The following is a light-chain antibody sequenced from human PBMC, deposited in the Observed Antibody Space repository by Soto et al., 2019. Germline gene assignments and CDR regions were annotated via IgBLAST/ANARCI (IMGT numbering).Light chain of an antibody. V-gene: IGKV3-20*01. Sequence: EIVLTQYPGTLSLSPGERDPLSCRASQSVNNNYLAWYRQKPGQGNRLLIYGASTRLTGIPDRFSGSVSGTAFTLTITRLEPEDFAVYYCQQYGSSFTFGQATRL. CDR3: QQYGSSFT. CDR2: GAS. J-gene: IGKJ5*01. CDR1: QSVNNNY.